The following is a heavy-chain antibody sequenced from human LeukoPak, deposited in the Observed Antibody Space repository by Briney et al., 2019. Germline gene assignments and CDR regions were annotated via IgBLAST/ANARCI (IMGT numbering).Heavy chain of an antibody. D-gene: IGHD4-17*01. CDR2: IYYSGST. J-gene: IGHJ6*03. V-gene: IGHV4-39*01. CDR1: RGSISSSSYH. CDR3: VRHTYGDYYMDV. Sequence: PSETLSLTCTVSRGSISSSSYHWGWIRQPPGKGLEWIGSIYYSGSTHYNPSLKSRVTISVDTSKNQFSLKLNSVTAADTAVYYCVRHTYGDYYMDVWGKGTTVTVSS.